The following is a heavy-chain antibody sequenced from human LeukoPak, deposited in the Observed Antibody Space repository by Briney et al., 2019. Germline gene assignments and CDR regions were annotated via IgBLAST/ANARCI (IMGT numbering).Heavy chain of an antibody. CDR3: ARDQTGITVAATGWFDP. V-gene: IGHV3-11*04. Sequence: GGSLRLSCAASGFTFSDYYMSWIRQAPARGLEWVSYISNSGTTRYYADSVKGRFTISRDNAKNSLYLQMNSLRAEDTAVYYCARDQTGITVAATGWFDPWGQGTLVTVSS. D-gene: IGHD6-19*01. J-gene: IGHJ5*02. CDR1: GFTFSDYY. CDR2: ISNSGTTR.